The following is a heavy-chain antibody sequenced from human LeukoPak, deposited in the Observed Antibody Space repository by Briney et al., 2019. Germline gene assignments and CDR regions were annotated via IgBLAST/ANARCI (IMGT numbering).Heavy chain of an antibody. J-gene: IGHJ3*02. CDR1: GGSFTFTSHA. Sequence: SVKVSCKASGGSFTFTSHAISWVRQAPGQGLEWVGGLTPIYGSANYAQKFQGRVTITSDESTRTVYMELSSLRPEDSAVYYCAGFFYDNSGDAFDIWGQGTMVTVSS. CDR2: LTPIYGSA. V-gene: IGHV1-69*13. CDR3: AGFFYDNSGDAFDI. D-gene: IGHD3-22*01.